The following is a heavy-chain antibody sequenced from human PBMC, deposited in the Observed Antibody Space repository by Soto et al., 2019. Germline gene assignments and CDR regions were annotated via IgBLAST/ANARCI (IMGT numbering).Heavy chain of an antibody. Sequence: GGSLRLSCSASGFTFSSYAMNWVRQAPGKGLEWVSVISVSDGRTYYADSVKGRFTISRDNSKHTLYVQMNSLRAEDTAVYYCAKGISGYNAPLDHWGQGTRVTVSS. V-gene: IGHV3-23*01. CDR1: GFTFSSYA. CDR3: AKGISGYNAPLDH. J-gene: IGHJ4*02. D-gene: IGHD1-20*01. CDR2: ISVSDGRT.